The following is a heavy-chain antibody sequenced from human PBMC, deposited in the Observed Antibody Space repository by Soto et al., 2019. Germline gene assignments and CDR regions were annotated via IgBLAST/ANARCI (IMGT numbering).Heavy chain of an antibody. V-gene: IGHV3-30*18. CDR3: AKDIVRYTYGACDY. D-gene: IGHD5-18*01. Sequence: QVQLVESGGAVVQPGKSLRLSCAASGFTFSSYGMYWVRQAPGKGLEWLAAIAYDGSNKYHADSVKGRFTISRDNSKNTLYLQMNSLRVEDTAVYYCAKDIVRYTYGACDYWGQGALVTVSS. CDR2: IAYDGSNK. CDR1: GFTFSSYG. J-gene: IGHJ4*02.